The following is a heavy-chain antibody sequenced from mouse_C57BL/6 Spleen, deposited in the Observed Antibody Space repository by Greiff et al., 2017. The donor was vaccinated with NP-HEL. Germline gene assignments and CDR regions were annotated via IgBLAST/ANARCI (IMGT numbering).Heavy chain of an antibody. D-gene: IGHD1-1*01. V-gene: IGHV1-64*01. Sequence: QVQLQQPGAELVKPGASVKLSCKASGYTFTSYWMHWVKQRPGQGLEWIGMIHPNSGSTNYNEKFKSKATLTVDKSSSTAYMQLSSLTSEDSEVYYCARGSFAITTVVEDAMDYWGQGTSVTVSS. CDR1: GYTFTSYW. CDR3: ARGSFAITTVVEDAMDY. CDR2: IHPNSGST. J-gene: IGHJ4*01.